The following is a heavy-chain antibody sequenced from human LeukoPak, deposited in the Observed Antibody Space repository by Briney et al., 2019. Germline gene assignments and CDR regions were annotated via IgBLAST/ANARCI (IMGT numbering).Heavy chain of an antibody. V-gene: IGHV3-23*01. J-gene: IGHJ4*02. CDR1: GFTFSTYG. D-gene: IGHD5-12*01. CDR2: ISGSGNST. Sequence: PGGSLRLSCASSGFTFSTYGMHWVRQAPGKGLEWVSTISGSGNSTDFADSVKGRFTISRDNSKNTLNLQMNNLRAEDTAIYYCAPDPNKWLRNYWGQGTLVTVSS. CDR3: APDPNKWLRNY.